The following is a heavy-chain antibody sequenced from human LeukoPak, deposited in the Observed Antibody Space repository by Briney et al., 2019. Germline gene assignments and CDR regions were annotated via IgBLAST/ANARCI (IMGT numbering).Heavy chain of an antibody. V-gene: IGHV4-4*02. J-gene: IGHJ4*02. CDR3: ATYGPTSGGYTFEY. Sequence: SGTLSLTCAVSGGSISSGYWWSWVRQPPMKGLEWIGEIIDSGSTNYNPSLKGRITTSLDKTKNQCSLNVNSVTAADTAVYYCATYGPTSGGYTFEYWGQGILVTVSS. D-gene: IGHD2-15*01. CDR2: IIDSGST. CDR1: GGSISSGYW.